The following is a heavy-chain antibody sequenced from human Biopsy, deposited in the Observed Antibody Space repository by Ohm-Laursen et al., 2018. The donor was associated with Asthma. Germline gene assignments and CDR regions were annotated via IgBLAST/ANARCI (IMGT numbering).Heavy chain of an antibody. V-gene: IGHV3-66*01. CDR3: TRSLGITGATMDY. CDR1: GFAVSRDH. D-gene: IGHD1-20*01. Sequence: SLRLSCAASGFAVSRDHMFWVRQAPGKGLEWVSVIYSGGTSHTADSVRGRFTISRDYSKNTLYLQMHSPRAEDTAVYYCTRSLGITGATMDYWGQGALVAVSS. J-gene: IGHJ4*02. CDR2: IYSGGTS.